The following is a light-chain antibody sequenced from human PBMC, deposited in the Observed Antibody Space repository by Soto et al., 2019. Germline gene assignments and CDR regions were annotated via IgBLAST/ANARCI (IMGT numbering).Light chain of an antibody. J-gene: IGKJ4*01. V-gene: IGKV1-39*01. CDR1: QSTTSY. Sequence: DIQMTQSPSSLSASVGDRVTITCRASQSTTSYLNWYQQKPGKAPKLLIYAASSLQSGVPSRFSGSGSGTHFTLSISSLQPEDFATYYCQQSYSTLGLTFGGGTKVEIK. CDR3: QQSYSTLGLT. CDR2: AAS.